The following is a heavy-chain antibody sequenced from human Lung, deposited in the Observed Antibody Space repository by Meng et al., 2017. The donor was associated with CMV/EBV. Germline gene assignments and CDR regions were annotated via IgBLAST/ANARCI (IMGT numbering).Heavy chain of an antibody. D-gene: IGHD3-10*01. CDR3: ARRDYYDLGSGN. CDR1: GNGFTTYW. Sequence: GEXXKISCKVSGNGFTTYWIGWVRQISGKGLEWMGIIYPRDSDTVYMMSFQGRVTISADKSINTVYLQWDSLRASDTAMYYCARRDYYDLGSGNWGQGTXVNGAS. V-gene: IGHV5-51*01. CDR2: IYPRDSDT. J-gene: IGHJ4*02.